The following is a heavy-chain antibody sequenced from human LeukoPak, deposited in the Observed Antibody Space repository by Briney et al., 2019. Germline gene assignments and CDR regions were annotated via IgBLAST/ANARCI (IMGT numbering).Heavy chain of an antibody. CDR1: GFTFNSYE. D-gene: IGHD5-24*01. V-gene: IGHV3-48*03. J-gene: IGHJ4*02. CDR2: INSGGSAI. Sequence: GGSLRLSCAASGFTFNSYEMNWVRQAPGKGLEWVSYINSGGSAIYYAEYVKGRFTISRDNSKNSLYLQMNSLRTEDTALYYCAKDMVDGYNSGIVDYWGQGTLVTVSS. CDR3: AKDMVDGYNSGIVDY.